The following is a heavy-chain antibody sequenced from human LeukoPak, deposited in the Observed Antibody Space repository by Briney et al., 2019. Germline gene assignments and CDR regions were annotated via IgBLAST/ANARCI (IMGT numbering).Heavy chain of an antibody. J-gene: IGHJ4*02. V-gene: IGHV3-23*01. CDR3: AKRRYNWNCFDY. CDR1: GFTFSSYA. Sequence: PGGSLRLSCAASGFTFSSYAMSWVRQAPGEGLEWVSAISGSGGSTYYADSVKGRFTISRDNSKNTLYLQMNSLRAEDTAVYYCAKRRYNWNCFDYWGQGTLVTVSS. CDR2: ISGSGGST. D-gene: IGHD1-7*01.